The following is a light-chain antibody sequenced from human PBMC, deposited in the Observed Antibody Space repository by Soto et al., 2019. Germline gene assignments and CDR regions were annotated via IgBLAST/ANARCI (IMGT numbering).Light chain of an antibody. CDR1: SSDVGGYNY. CDR2: EVV. Sequence: QPVLTQPPSASGSPGQSVTISCTGTSSDVGGYNYVSWYQQHPGKAPKLIIYEVVQRPSGVPDRFSGSKSGNTASLTVSGLQAADEADYFCKSYAGSNTYVFGSGTKVTVL. V-gene: IGLV2-8*01. CDR3: KSYAGSNTYV. J-gene: IGLJ1*01.